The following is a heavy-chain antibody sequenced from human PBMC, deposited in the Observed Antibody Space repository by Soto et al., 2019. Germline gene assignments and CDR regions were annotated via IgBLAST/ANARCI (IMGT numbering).Heavy chain of an antibody. V-gene: IGHV4-59*01. J-gene: IGHJ4*02. CDR2: FHYSGST. CDR1: GGSLGSYY. D-gene: IGHD1-26*01. CDR3: ARDTTPSLDY. Sequence: SETLSLTCTVSGGSLGSYYCTWIRVPPGKGLEWIGFFHYSGSTNYNPPLKSRVTISGDTSKNQFSLRLSSVTAADTAVYYCARDTTPSLDYWGQGTLVTVSS.